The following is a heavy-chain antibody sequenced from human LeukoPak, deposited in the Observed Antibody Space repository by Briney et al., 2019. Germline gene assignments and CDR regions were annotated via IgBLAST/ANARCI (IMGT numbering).Heavy chain of an antibody. CDR1: GFTFSSYW. CDR2: INQAGSEK. Sequence: GGSLRLSCAASGFTFSSYWMGCFRKAPGKGLEWVANINQAGSEKYYVDSVKGRFTISRDNAKNSLFLQMNSLRAEDTAVNYCARSVDYWGQGTLVTVSS. CDR3: ARSVDY. V-gene: IGHV3-7*01. J-gene: IGHJ4*02.